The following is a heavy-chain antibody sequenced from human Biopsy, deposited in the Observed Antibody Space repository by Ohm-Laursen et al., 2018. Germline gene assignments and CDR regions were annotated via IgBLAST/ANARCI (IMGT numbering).Heavy chain of an antibody. Sequence: SLRLSCAASGSTFSDYYMNWFRRAPGKGPGWVAYIHKDSTTEYYADSVRGRFSISRDNAQKSLYLQMNSLRAEDTAVYYCARDRRDWQHFFDYWGQGTEVIVSS. D-gene: IGHD3-3*02. V-gene: IGHV3-11*01. J-gene: IGHJ4*02. CDR2: IHKDSTTE. CDR1: GSTFSDYY. CDR3: ARDRRDWQHFFDY.